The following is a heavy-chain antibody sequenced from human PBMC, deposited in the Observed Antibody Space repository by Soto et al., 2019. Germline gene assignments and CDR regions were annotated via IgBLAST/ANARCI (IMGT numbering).Heavy chain of an antibody. CDR1: GFTFSNYA. Sequence: GGSLRLSCAASGFTFSNYAMSWVRQAPGKGLEWVSAISGSGGSTYYADSVKGRFTISRDNSKNTLYLQMNSLRAEDTAVYYCARHFIEPGYSYGYQDYFDYWGQGTLVTVSS. CDR2: ISGSGGST. D-gene: IGHD5-18*01. CDR3: ARHFIEPGYSYGYQDYFDY. V-gene: IGHV3-23*01. J-gene: IGHJ4*02.